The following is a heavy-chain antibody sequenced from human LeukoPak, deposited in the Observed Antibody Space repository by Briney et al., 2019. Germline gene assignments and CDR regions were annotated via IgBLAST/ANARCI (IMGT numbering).Heavy chain of an antibody. J-gene: IGHJ4*02. D-gene: IGHD3-22*01. Sequence: PSETLSLTCTVSGGSISSYYWSWIRQPPGKGLEWIGYIYYSGSTNYNPSLKSRVTISVDTSKNQFSLKLSSVTAADTAVYYCARGTNYYDSSGYYYDFDYWGQGTLVTVSS. CDR3: ARGTNYYDSSGYYYDFDY. V-gene: IGHV4-59*08. CDR1: GGSISSYY. CDR2: IYYSGST.